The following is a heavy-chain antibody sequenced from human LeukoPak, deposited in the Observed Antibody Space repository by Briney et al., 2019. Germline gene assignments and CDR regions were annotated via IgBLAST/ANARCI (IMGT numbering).Heavy chain of an antibody. CDR1: GFTFSNYW. V-gene: IGHV3-7*01. CDR3: ARDLDY. Sequence: GGSLRLSCAASGFTFSNYWMSWVRQAPGKGLEWVANMKQDGSEKYHVDSVKGRFTISRYNAKNSLYLQMSSLRAEDTAVYYCARDLDYWGQGTLVTVSS. CDR2: MKQDGSEK. J-gene: IGHJ4*02.